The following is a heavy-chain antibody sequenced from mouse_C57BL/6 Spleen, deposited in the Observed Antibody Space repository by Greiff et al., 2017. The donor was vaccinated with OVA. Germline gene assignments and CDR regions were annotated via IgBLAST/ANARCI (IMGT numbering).Heavy chain of an antibody. CDR1: GFSLTSYG. Sequence: QVQLQQSGPGLVQPSQSLSITCTVSGFSLTSYGVHWVRQSPGKGLEWLGVIWSGGSTDYNAAFISRLSISKDNSKSQVFFKMNSLQADDTAIYYCVRGGRGFDYWGQGTTLTVSS. CDR3: VRGGRGFDY. V-gene: IGHV2-2*01. D-gene: IGHD3-3*01. CDR2: IWSGGST. J-gene: IGHJ2*01.